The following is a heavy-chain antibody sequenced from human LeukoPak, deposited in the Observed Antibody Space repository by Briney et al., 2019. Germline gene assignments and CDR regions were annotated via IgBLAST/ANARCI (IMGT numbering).Heavy chain of an antibody. V-gene: IGHV3-23*01. D-gene: IGHD2-2*01. CDR3: AKQRSEVPVAASNY. CDR2: ISGSGTRT. CDR1: GFTLSSYA. J-gene: IGHJ4*02. Sequence: GGSLRLSCVGSGFTLSSYAMSWVRQAPGKGLEWVSAISGSGTRTYYVDSVKGRFTISRDNSKSTLYLHMNSLRAEDTAIYYCAKQRSEVPVAASNYWGQGTLVTVSS.